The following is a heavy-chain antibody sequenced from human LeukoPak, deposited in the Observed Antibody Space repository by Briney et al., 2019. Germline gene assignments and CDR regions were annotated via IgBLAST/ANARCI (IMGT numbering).Heavy chain of an antibody. CDR2: ISSSSSYI. Sequence: GGSLRLSCAASGFTFSSYSMNWVRQAPGKGLEWVSSISSSSSYIYYADSVKGRFTISRDNAKNSQYLQMNSLRAEDTAVYYCARGNWNALDYWGQGTLVTVSS. CDR1: GFTFSSYS. CDR3: ARGNWNALDY. J-gene: IGHJ4*02. V-gene: IGHV3-21*01. D-gene: IGHD1-20*01.